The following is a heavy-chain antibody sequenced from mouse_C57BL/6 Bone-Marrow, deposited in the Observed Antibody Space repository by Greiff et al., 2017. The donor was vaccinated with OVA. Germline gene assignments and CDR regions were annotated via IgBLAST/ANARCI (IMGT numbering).Heavy chain of an antibody. V-gene: IGHV1-59*01. CDR1: GYTFTSYW. CDR2: IDPSDSYT. CDR3: ARWYYGNDDYAMDY. J-gene: IGHJ4*01. Sequence: VQLQQPGAELVRPGTSVKLSCKASGYTFTSYWMHWVKQRPGQGLEWIGVIDPSDSYTNYNQKFKGKATLTVDTSSSTAYMQRSSLTSEDSAVYYCARWYYGNDDYAMDYWGQGTSVTVSS. D-gene: IGHD2-2*01.